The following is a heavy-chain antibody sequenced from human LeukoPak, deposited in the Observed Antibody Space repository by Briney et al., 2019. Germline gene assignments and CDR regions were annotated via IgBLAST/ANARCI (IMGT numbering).Heavy chain of an antibody. CDR3: ARGFHSNGWHYFDS. Sequence: SETLSLTCTVSGGSISTYYWSWIRQPAGEGLEWIGRIYTSGSTNYNPSLKSRVTMPVDTSKNQFSLKLSSVTAADTAIYHCARGFHSNGWHYFDSWGQGTLVTVSS. J-gene: IGHJ4*02. V-gene: IGHV4-4*07. CDR1: GGSISTYY. CDR2: IYTSGST. D-gene: IGHD6-19*01.